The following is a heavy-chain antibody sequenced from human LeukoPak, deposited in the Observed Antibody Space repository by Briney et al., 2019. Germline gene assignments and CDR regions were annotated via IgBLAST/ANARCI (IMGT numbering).Heavy chain of an antibody. J-gene: IGHJ4*02. CDR3: ARHIGLTTRYFDY. CDR2: IYPRDSDT. D-gene: IGHD4/OR15-4a*01. V-gene: IGHV5-51*01. CDR1: GYSFTDYW. Sequence: GESLKISCKGSGYSFTDYWIAWVRQMPGKGLEWMGMIYPRDSDTRYSPSFQGHVTISVDKSITTAYLQWSRLKASDTAMYYCARHIGLTTRYFDYWGQGTLVTVSS.